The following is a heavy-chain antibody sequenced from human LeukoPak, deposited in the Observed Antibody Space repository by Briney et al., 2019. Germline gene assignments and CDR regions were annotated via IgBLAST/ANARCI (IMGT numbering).Heavy chain of an antibody. J-gene: IGHJ4*02. D-gene: IGHD5-18*01. V-gene: IGHV3-30*03. CDR2: ISYDGSNR. CDR3: ARADWDTAMIDY. Sequence: GGSLRLSCVASGFTFSDYGTHWVRQAPGKGLEWVGVISYDGSNRYYADSVMGRFTISRDNAKNSLYLQMNSLRAEDTAVYYCARADWDTAMIDYWGQGTLVTVSS. CDR1: GFTFSDYG.